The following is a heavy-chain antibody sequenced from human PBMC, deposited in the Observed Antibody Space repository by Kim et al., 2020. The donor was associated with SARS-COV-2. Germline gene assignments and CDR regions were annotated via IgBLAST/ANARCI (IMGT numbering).Heavy chain of an antibody. CDR2: ISAYNGNT. Sequence: ASVKVSCKASGYTFTSYGISWVRQAPGQGLEWMGWISAYNGNTNYAQKLQGRVTMTTDTSTSTAYMELRSLRSDDTAVYYCARNRLGYCSGGSCYGWFDPWGQGTLVTVSS. CDR3: ARNRLGYCSGGSCYGWFDP. V-gene: IGHV1-18*04. CDR1: GYTFTSYG. J-gene: IGHJ5*02. D-gene: IGHD2-15*01.